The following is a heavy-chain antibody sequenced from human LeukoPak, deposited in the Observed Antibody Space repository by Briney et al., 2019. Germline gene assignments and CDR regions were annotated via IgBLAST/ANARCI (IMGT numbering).Heavy chain of an antibody. CDR2: IHYRGNT. J-gene: IGHJ5*02. V-gene: IGHV4-39*01. D-gene: IGHD2-2*01. CDR1: GGSISSSNYY. Sequence: PSETLSLTCTVSGGSISSSNYYWGWIRQPPGKGLEWIGSIHYRGNTYYNPSLKSRVTISVDTSKNQFSLKLSSVTAADTAVYYCARSAPRYCSSTSCYGGLLEFDPWGQGTLVTVPS. CDR3: ARSAPRYCSSTSCYGGLLEFDP.